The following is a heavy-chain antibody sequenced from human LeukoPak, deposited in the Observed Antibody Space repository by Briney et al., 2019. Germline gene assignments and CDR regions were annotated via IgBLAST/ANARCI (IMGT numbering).Heavy chain of an antibody. CDR1: GFTFRSYA. D-gene: IGHD5-24*01. CDR2: ISGSGDST. Sequence: PGGSLRLACAASGFTFRSYAMSWVRQAPGKGLEWVSSISGSGDSTYYADSVKGRFTISRDNSKNTLYLQMNSLRAEDTAVYYCAREVRYEMATTGAFDYWGQGTLVTVSS. CDR3: AREVRYEMATTGAFDY. J-gene: IGHJ4*02. V-gene: IGHV3-23*01.